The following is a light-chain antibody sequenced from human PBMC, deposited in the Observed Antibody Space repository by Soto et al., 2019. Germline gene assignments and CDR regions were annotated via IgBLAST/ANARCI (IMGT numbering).Light chain of an antibody. Sequence: QSVLTQPPSVSGAPRQRVTISCSGSNSNIGNNAVNWYQLVPGKAPKLVIHYDYRAPSGVSERFSGSKSGTSASLAISGLQSEDEAEYYCAAWDDSLNGPLFGGGTKLTVL. CDR3: AAWDDSLNGPL. V-gene: IGLV1-36*01. CDR1: NSNIGNNA. CDR2: YDY. J-gene: IGLJ2*01.